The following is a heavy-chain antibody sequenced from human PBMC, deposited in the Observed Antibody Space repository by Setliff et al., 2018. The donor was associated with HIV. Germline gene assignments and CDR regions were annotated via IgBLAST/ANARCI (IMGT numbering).Heavy chain of an antibody. J-gene: IGHJ5*02. CDR2: INTQTGSP. CDR1: GYSFINYA. D-gene: IGHD4-17*01. Sequence: GASVKVSCKASGYSFINYAMNWVRQALGQGLEWMGWINTQTGSPTYAQAFTGRFVFSVDTSVTTAYLQISGLKADDTAVYYCARALYGEYGGDLNWLDPWGQGTLVTVSS. CDR3: ARALYGEYGGDLNWLDP. V-gene: IGHV7-4-1*02.